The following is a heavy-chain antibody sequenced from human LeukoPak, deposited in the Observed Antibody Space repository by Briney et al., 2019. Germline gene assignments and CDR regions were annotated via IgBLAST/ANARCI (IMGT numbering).Heavy chain of an antibody. CDR2: INHSGST. J-gene: IGHJ5*02. V-gene: IGHV4-34*01. D-gene: IGHD2-2*02. Sequence: PSETLSLTCAVYGGSFSGYYWSWIRQPPGKGLEWIGEINHSGSTNYNPSLKSRVTISVDTPKNQFSLKLSSVTAADTAVYYCARRFCSSTSCYNPWFDPWGQGTLVTVSS. CDR1: GGSFSGYY. CDR3: ARRFCSSTSCYNPWFDP.